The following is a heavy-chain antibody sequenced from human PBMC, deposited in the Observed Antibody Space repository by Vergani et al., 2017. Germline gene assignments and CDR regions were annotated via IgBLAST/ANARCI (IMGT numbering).Heavy chain of an antibody. Sequence: QVQLQESGPGLVKPSETLSLTCTVSGAAIKDFYWSWFRQPPGKGLEWMGSVYYTGSTTYNPSLKSRVTISVDTSNNQFSLRMTSLTAADTAIYYCARDRDLYCRSTTSCHNWFDPWGQGSLVTVSS. CDR3: ARDRDLYCRSTTSCHNWFDP. V-gene: IGHV4-59*01. D-gene: IGHD2/OR15-2a*01. CDR1: GAAIKDFY. CDR2: VYYTGST. J-gene: IGHJ5*02.